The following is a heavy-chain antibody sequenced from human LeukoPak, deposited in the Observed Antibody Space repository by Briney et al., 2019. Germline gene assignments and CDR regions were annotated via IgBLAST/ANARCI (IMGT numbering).Heavy chain of an antibody. CDR3: ARAPGGGYEWRAFDP. D-gene: IGHD5-12*01. J-gene: IGHJ5*02. V-gene: IGHV4-39*01. CDR1: GDSIISRSFY. CDR2: ITYSGST. Sequence: SETLSLTCTVSGDSIISRSFYWGWIRQPPGKGLEFIGSITYSGSTNYNPSLKSRVTISVYTSTNQYSLSLNSVTAADTAIYYCARAPGGGYEWRAFDPWDQGTLVTVSS.